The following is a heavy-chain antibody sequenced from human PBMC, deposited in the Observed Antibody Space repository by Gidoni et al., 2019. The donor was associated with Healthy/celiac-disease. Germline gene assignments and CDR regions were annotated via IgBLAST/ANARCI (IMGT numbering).Heavy chain of an antibody. Sequence: EVQLVESGGGLVKPGGSLRRSCAAPGFTVSNAWMSWGGQAPGKGLEWVGRSKSNTDGGTTYYAAPVKGGITTARDDTNNTLLLQMTILTTEGAALYCSTTDVDIVVVPAAWGQGTLVTVSS. CDR2: SKSNTDGGTT. V-gene: IGHV3-15*01. J-gene: IGHJ4*02. CDR1: GFTVSNAW. CDR3: TTDVDIVVVPAA. D-gene: IGHD2-2*01.